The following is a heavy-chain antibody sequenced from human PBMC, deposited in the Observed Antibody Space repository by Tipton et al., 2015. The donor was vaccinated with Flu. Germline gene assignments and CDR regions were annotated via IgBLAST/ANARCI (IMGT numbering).Heavy chain of an antibody. J-gene: IGHJ6*02. D-gene: IGHD3-10*01. CDR2: TYSGDRT. CDR1: GFTVSSNY. Sequence: SLRLSCVVSGFTVSSNYMSWVRQAPGKGLEWVSVTYSGDRTYSADSVKGRFTISRDNSKNTIYLQMNSLRVEDTAVYYCARVTGASTAYGLDVWGQGTTVTVSS. V-gene: IGHV3-53*01. CDR3: ARVTGASTAYGLDV.